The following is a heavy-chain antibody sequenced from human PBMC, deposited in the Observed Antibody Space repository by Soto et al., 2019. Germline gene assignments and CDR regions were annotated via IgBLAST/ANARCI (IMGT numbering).Heavy chain of an antibody. Sequence: GSLRLSCAAPGFTYSSYAMHWVRQAPGKGLEYVSAISSNGGSTYYANSVKGRFTISRDNSKNTLYLQMGSLRAEDMAVYYCAREGGSYYFDYWGQGT. CDR1: GFTYSSYA. V-gene: IGHV3-64*01. J-gene: IGHJ4*02. CDR3: AREGGSYYFDY. CDR2: ISSNGGST. D-gene: IGHD1-26*01.